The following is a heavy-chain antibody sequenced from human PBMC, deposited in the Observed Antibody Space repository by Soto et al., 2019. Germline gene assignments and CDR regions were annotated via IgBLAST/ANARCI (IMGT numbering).Heavy chain of an antibody. CDR3: ARAVGSYDAFDI. D-gene: IGHD1-26*01. J-gene: IGHJ3*02. CDR1: GFTFSDYY. V-gene: IGHV3-11*01. CDR2: IRHSGDTI. Sequence: RLSCAASGFTFSDYYMGWIRQAPGKGLEWVSYIRHSGDTIFYADSVKGRFTISRDNAKNSLYLQMNSLRAEDTAVFYCARAVGSYDAFDIWGQGTMVTVSS.